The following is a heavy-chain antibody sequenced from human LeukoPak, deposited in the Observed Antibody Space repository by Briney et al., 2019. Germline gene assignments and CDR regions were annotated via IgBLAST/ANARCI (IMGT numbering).Heavy chain of an antibody. D-gene: IGHD3-16*01. CDR2: ISYDGSNK. J-gene: IGHJ6*03. V-gene: IGHV3-30*18. CDR1: GFTFSSYG. Sequence: GGSLRLSCAASGFTFSSYGMHWVRQAPGKGLEWVAVISYDGSNKYYADSVKGRFTISRDNSKNTLYLQMNSLRAEDTAVYYCAKALGLYDYYYYMDVWGKGTTDTVSS. CDR3: AKALGLYDYYYYMDV.